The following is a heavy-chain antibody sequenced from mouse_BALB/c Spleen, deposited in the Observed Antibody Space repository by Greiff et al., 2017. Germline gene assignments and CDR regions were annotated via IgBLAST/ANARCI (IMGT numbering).Heavy chain of an antibody. D-gene: IGHD2-4*01. Sequence: EVKVVESGGGLVKPGGSLKLSCAASGFTFSSYAMSWVRQSPEKRLEWVAEISSGGSYTYYPDTVTGRFTISRDNAKNTLYLEMSSLRSEDTAMYYCARESMITTRLDYAMDYWGQGTSVTVSS. CDR1: GFTFSSYA. J-gene: IGHJ4*01. CDR3: ARESMITTRLDYAMDY. CDR2: ISSGGSYT. V-gene: IGHV5-9-4*01.